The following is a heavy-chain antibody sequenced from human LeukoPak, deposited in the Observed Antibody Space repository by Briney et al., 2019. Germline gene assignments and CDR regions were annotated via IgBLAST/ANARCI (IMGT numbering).Heavy chain of an antibody. CDR1: GFTFSNSA. CDR3: AKDMYYRGSGSYFNVDY. Sequence: GGSLRLSCAASGFTFSNSAMNWVRQAPGKGLEWVAVISYDGNNKYYSDSVKGRFTISRDNFKNTLYLQMNRLRAEDTAVYYCAKDMYYRGSGSYFNVDYWGQGTLVTVSS. CDR2: ISYDGNNK. V-gene: IGHV3-30*18. J-gene: IGHJ4*02. D-gene: IGHD3-10*01.